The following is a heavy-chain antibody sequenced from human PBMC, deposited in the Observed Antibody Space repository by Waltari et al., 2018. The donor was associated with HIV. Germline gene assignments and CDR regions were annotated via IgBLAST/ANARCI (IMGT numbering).Heavy chain of an antibody. CDR1: GFNFDDFA. CDR3: AKDRGSGIYYGMDV. CDR2: ISWKSDNI. D-gene: IGHD3-10*01. J-gene: IGHJ6*02. Sequence: EVQLVESGGDLAQPGRSLRLSCAASGFNFDDFAMHWVRQAPGKGLEWVSGISWKSDNIGYADSVKGRFTISRDNAKNSLYLQMNGLRTEDTALYYCAKDRGSGIYYGMDVWGQGTTVTV. V-gene: IGHV3-9*01.